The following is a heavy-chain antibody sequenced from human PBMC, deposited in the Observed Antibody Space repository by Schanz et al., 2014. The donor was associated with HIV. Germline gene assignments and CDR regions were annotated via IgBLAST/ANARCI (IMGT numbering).Heavy chain of an antibody. CDR3: PTSLEMATITAFDI. D-gene: IGHD5-12*01. CDR2: IKSKIDGGST. Sequence: EEHLVESGGGLARPGGSLRLSCLASGFTFSYAWMNWVRQTPGKGLEWVARIKSKIDGGSTDYATPVKGRFTISRDDSKNTLYVQMSSLKTEDTAVYYCPTSLEMATITAFDIWGQCTMVTVSS. CDR1: GFTFSYAW. J-gene: IGHJ3*02. V-gene: IGHV3-15*01.